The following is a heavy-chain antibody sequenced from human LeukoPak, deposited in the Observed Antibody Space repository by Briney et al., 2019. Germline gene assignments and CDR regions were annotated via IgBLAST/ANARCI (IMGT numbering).Heavy chain of an antibody. J-gene: IGHJ4*02. CDR2: ISAYNGNT. CDR1: GYTLTELS. Sequence: ASVKVSCKVSGYTLTELSMHWVRQAPGQGLEWMGWISAYNGNTNYAQKLQGRVTMTTDTSTSTAYMELRSLRSDDTAVYYCAREEVGGYSGYAYDYWGQGTLVTVSS. V-gene: IGHV1-18*01. D-gene: IGHD5-12*01. CDR3: AREEVGGYSGYAYDY.